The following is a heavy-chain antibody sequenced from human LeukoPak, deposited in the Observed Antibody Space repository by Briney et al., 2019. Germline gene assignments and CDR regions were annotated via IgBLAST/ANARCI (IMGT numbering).Heavy chain of an antibody. CDR1: GGSISGDNYY. J-gene: IGHJ4*02. CDR3: AREEYFDGSGYYFRYFDS. V-gene: IGHV4-61*02. CDR2: VYTGGSA. Sequence: SQTLSLTCTVSGGSISGDNYYWTWIRQPAGKGLEWIGRVYTGGSANYNPSLKSRVTMSVDTSKNQFSLKLNSVTAADTALYNCAREEYFDGSGYYFRYFDSWGQGILVTVSS. D-gene: IGHD3-22*01.